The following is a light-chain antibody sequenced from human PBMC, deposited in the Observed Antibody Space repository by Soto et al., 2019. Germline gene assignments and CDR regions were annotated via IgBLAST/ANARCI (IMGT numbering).Light chain of an antibody. J-gene: IGKJ2*01. CDR2: AAS. CDR3: QQSYRAPVT. Sequence: DIQMTQSPSSLSASIGDRVTITCRARQSISSYLNWFQQKPGEAPKLLIQAASSLKSGVPSRFSGSGSGTDFTLTINSLQPDDFAVYYCQQSYRAPVTFGQGTNL. V-gene: IGKV1-39*01. CDR1: QSISSY.